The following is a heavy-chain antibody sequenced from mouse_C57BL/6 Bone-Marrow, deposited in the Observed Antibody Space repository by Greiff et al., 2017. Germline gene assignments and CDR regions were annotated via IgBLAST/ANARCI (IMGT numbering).Heavy chain of an antibody. CDR3: AGRDDCSSWFAY. D-gene: IGHD1-1*01. V-gene: IGHV1-19*01. CDR2: INPYNGGT. J-gene: IGHJ3*01. CDR1: GYTFTDYY. Sequence: EVQLQQSGPVLVKPGASVKMSCKASGYTFTDYYTNWVKQSHGKSLEWIGVINPYNGGTSYNQKFKGKATLTVDKSSSTAYMGLNSLTSEDSAVYYCAGRDDCSSWFAYWGQGTLVTVSA.